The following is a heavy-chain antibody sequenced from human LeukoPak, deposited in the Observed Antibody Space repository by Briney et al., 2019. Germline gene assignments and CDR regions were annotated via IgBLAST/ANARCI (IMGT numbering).Heavy chain of an antibody. V-gene: IGHV3-7*01. CDR3: ARGLDGYNLRY. D-gene: IGHD5-24*01. Sequence: GGSLRLSCVASGVTFSGNWMSWVRQAPGKGLEWVASVKQDGSEKYYLDSVKGRFTISRDNGKNSLYLQMNSLRAEDTAVYYCARGLDGYNLRYWGHGTLVTVSS. CDR1: GVTFSGNW. CDR2: VKQDGSEK. J-gene: IGHJ4*01.